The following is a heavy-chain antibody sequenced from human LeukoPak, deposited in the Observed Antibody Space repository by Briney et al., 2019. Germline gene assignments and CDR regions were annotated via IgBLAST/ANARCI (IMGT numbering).Heavy chain of an antibody. CDR3: ARDEDNSGRYYYYMDV. CDR1: GGSVSSGTYY. J-gene: IGHJ6*03. V-gene: IGHV4-61*01. Sequence: SETLSLTCTVSGGSVSSGTYYWNWIRHPPGKGLEWIGYIYHSGSTNYNPSLKSRATISVDTSKNQFSLKLSYVSAADTAVYYCARDEDNSGRYYYYMDVWGKGTTVTVSS. D-gene: IGHD3-22*01. CDR2: IYHSGST.